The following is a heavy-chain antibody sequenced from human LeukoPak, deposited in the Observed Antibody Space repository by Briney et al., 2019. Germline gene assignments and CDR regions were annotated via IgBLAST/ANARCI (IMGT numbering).Heavy chain of an antibody. V-gene: IGHV3-23*01. D-gene: IGHD2-21*01. Sequence: GGSLRLSCAASGFTFSSYAMSWVRQAPGKGLEWVSAISCSGCNTYYADSVKGRFTISRDNSKNTLYLQMNSLRAEDTAVYYGGCSIAHAAFDLWGQGTLVTVSS. J-gene: IGHJ3*01. CDR2: ISCSGCNT. CDR3: GCSIAHAAFDL. CDR1: GFTFSSYA.